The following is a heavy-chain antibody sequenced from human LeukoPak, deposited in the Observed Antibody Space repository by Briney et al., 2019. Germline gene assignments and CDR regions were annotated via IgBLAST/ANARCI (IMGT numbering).Heavy chain of an antibody. CDR3: AKDYWYSSSHLDY. CDR1: GFTFSSYG. J-gene: IGHJ4*02. CDR2: IRYDGSNK. V-gene: IGHV3-30*02. D-gene: IGHD6-13*01. Sequence: GGSLRLSCAASGFTFSSYGMHWVRQAPGKGLEWVAFIRYDGSNKYYADSVKGRFTISRDNSKNTLYLQMNSLRAEDTAVYYCAKDYWYSSSHLDYWGQGTLVTVSP.